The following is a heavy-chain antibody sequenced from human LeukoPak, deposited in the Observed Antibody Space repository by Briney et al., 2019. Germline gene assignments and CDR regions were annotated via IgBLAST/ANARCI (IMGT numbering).Heavy chain of an antibody. J-gene: IGHJ4*02. CDR1: GFTFSNYG. V-gene: IGHV3-23*01. CDR3: SLMSGWSLRLDY. Sequence: PGGSLRLSCAASGFTFSNYGMSWVRQAPGKGLEWVSGISGSGGTTYYADSVKGRFTISRDNSKNTLYLQMNSLRAEDTAVYYCSLMSGWSLRLDYWGQGTLVTVSS. CDR2: ISGSGGTT. D-gene: IGHD6-19*01.